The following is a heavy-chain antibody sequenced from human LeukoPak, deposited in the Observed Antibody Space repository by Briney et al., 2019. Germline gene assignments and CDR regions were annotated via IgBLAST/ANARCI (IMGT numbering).Heavy chain of an antibody. CDR1: GYTFTGYY. Sequence: ASVKVSCKASGYTFTGYYMHWVRQAPGQGLEWMGWINPNSGGTNYAQKFQGRVTMTRYTSISTAYMELSRLRSDDTAVYYCARDGSGSGANKESFDPWGEGTLVTVSS. CDR3: ARDGSGSGANKESFDP. D-gene: IGHD1-26*01. V-gene: IGHV1-2*02. CDR2: INPNSGGT. J-gene: IGHJ5*02.